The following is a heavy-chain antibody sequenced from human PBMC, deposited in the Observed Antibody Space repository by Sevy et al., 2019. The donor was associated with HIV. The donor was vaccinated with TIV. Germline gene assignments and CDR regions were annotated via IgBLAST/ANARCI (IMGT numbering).Heavy chain of an antibody. CDR2: IYYSGNT. D-gene: IGHD3-10*01. J-gene: IGHJ4*02. Sequence: SETLSLTCTVSGESVNNAAYYWNWIRQSPGKGLEWVGYIYYSGNTYYNPSLNDRLDMSIDTSKNEFSLLMHSVTAADTAVYYCARSRVWFEELSWSQGILVTVSS. CDR3: ARSRVWFEELS. CDR1: GESVNNAAYY. V-gene: IGHV4-30-4*01.